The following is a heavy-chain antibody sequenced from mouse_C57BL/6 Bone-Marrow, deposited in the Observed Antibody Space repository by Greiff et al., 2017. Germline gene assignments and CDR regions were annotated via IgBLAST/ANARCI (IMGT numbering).Heavy chain of an antibody. Sequence: QVQLQQSGAELVRPGTSVKMSCKASGYTFTNYWIGWAKQRPGHGLEWIGDIDPGGGYTNYNEKFKGKATLTADKSSSTAYMQFSSLTSEDSAIYYWARSGVYDGGSDAMDYWGQETSVTVSS. CDR3: ARSGVYDGGSDAMDY. J-gene: IGHJ4*01. D-gene: IGHD1-1*01. CDR1: GYTFTNYW. V-gene: IGHV1-63*01. CDR2: IDPGGGYT.